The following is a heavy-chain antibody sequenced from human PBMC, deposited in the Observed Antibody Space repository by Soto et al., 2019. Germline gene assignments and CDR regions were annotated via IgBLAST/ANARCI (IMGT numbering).Heavy chain of an antibody. J-gene: IGHJ5*02. Sequence: EVQLSESGGDLRQPGGSLRLSCAAYGFTFTNYAMTWVRQTPGKGLEWVSGISASGGLKYYADSVRGRFTVSRDNSKNIRYLQMDNLRDEDTALYYCAREVGAPSGWLDPWGQGTQVTVSS. CDR1: GFTFTNYA. D-gene: IGHD1-26*01. CDR3: AREVGAPSGWLDP. V-gene: IGHV3-23*01. CDR2: ISASGGLK.